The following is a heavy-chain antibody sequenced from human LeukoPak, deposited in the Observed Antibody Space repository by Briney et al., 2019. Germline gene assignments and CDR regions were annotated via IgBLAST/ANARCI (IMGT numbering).Heavy chain of an antibody. J-gene: IGHJ4*02. CDR1: GGTYSNYA. CDR3: ASPGDCTGGVCYETTHFDY. D-gene: IGHD2-8*02. V-gene: IGHV1-69*04. Sequence: SVKDSCKASGGTYSNYAISWVRQTPGQGLEWMERIIPILDIANYAQKFHARVTITADKSTSTAYMELSSLRSEDTAVYYCASPGDCTGGVCYETTHFDYWGQGTLVTVSS. CDR2: IIPILDIA.